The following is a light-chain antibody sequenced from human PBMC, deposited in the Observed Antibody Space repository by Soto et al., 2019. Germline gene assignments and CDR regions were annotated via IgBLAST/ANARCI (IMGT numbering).Light chain of an antibody. CDR2: WAS. CDR3: QQYHTVPYT. Sequence: DIVMTQSPDSLAVSLGERATINCKSSQSVLYSSNNNNYLAWYQQKPGQPPTLLLYWASTRESGVPDRFSGSGSGTDFTLTISSLQAEDVAVYYCQQYHTVPYTFGQGTKLDIK. V-gene: IGKV4-1*01. CDR1: QSVLYSSNNNNY. J-gene: IGKJ2*01.